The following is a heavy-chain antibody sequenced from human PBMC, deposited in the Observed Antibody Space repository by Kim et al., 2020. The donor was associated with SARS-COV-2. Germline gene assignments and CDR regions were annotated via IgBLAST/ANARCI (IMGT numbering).Heavy chain of an antibody. Sequence: ASVKVSCKTSGYPFPDYYVHWVRQAPGQGLEWVAWINPKSGGTTFAQKFQGRVTMIRNTSISTAYMELTRLTSDDTAVDYCARGNGNWNHINYFDPWGQGTLVTVSS. CDR3: ARGNGNWNHINYFDP. D-gene: IGHD1-1*01. V-gene: IGHV1-2*02. J-gene: IGHJ5*02. CDR1: GYPFPDYY. CDR2: INPKSGGT.